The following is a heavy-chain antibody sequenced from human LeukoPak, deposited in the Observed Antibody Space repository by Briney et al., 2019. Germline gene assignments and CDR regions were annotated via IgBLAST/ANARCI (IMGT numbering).Heavy chain of an antibody. D-gene: IGHD6-13*01. J-gene: IGHJ4*02. CDR1: GFSFTTYW. CDR3: ARDNAVPAAGQDY. V-gene: IGHV3-7*01. CDR2: IKHDGSGI. Sequence: GGSLRLSCAASGFSFTTYWMSWVRQAPGRGLKWLANIKHDGSGIYYANSAKGRFTISKDNAKNSLYLQMHSLRVEDTALYYCARDNAVPAAGQDYWGQGTLVTVSS.